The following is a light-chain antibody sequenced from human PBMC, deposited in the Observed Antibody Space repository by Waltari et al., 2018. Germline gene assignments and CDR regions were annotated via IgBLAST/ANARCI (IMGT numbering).Light chain of an antibody. Sequence: QSALTQPASVSGSPEQSIPISCTGTSSDVGSYNLVSWYQQHPGKAPKLMISEVNERPSGVSIRCAGSKSGNTASLTVSGLQAEDEADYYCCSYAGSNTVLFGGGTKLTVL. CDR2: EVN. CDR3: CSYAGSNTVL. CDR1: SSDVGSYNL. V-gene: IGLV2-23*02. J-gene: IGLJ2*01.